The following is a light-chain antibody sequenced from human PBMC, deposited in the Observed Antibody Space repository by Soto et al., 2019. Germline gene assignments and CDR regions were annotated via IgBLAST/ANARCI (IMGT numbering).Light chain of an antibody. CDR1: QSIRSY. CDR2: AAS. V-gene: IGKV1-39*01. CDR3: QQSYSPPL. Sequence: EIQVTQSPASLCAALGGVCTSTWGASQSIRSYLNWYQQKPGKAPKVLIYAASSLQSGVPARFSGSGSGTDFTLTISSLQPDDFASYSCQQSYSPPLFGQGTRLEI. J-gene: IGKJ5*01.